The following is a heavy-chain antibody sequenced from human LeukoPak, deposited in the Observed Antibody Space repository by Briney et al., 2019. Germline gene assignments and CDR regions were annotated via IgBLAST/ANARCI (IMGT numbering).Heavy chain of an antibody. CDR3: ARLYCSSTSCYYYYYYYMDV. J-gene: IGHJ6*03. CDR2: IYSGGST. Sequence: GGSLRLSCAASGFTVSSNYMSWVRQAPGKGLEWVSVIYSGGSTYYADSVKGRFTISRDNSKNTLYLQMNSLRAEDTAVYYCARLYCSSTSCYYYYYYYMDVWGKGTTVTISS. V-gene: IGHV3-66*04. CDR1: GFTVSSNY. D-gene: IGHD2-2*01.